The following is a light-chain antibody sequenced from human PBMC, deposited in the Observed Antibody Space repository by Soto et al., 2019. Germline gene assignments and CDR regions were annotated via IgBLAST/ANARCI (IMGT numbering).Light chain of an antibody. Sequence: DIQRTQSPSSLSASVGDRVTITCRARQSISSYLNWYQQKPGKAPKLLIYAASRLQSGAPSRFSGSRSGTDFTLTISSLQPEDFGTYYCQQSYSTPRTFGQGTKVEIK. J-gene: IGKJ1*01. V-gene: IGKV1-39*01. CDR3: QQSYSTPRT. CDR1: QSISSY. CDR2: AAS.